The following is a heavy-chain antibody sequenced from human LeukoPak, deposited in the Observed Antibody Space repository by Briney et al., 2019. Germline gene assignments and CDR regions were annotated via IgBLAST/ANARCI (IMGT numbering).Heavy chain of an antibody. CDR2: VNSDGSST. Sequence: PGGSLRLPCAASGFTFSAFWMHWVRQAPGKGLVWVSRVNSDGSSTTYADSVKGRFTVSRDNAKNTLYLQMDSLRAEDSAVYYCARGLVHDTSGYYSDYWGQGILVTVSS. V-gene: IGHV3-74*01. D-gene: IGHD3-22*01. CDR1: GFTFSAFW. J-gene: IGHJ4*02. CDR3: ARGLVHDTSGYYSDY.